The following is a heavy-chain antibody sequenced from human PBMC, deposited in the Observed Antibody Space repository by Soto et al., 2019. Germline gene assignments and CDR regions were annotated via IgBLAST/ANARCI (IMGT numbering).Heavy chain of an antibody. CDR3: ARGRESPGDYYYYYMDV. D-gene: IGHD3-10*01. CDR1: GFTFSSYD. V-gene: IGHV3-13*01. J-gene: IGHJ6*03. CDR2: IGTAGDT. Sequence: EVQLVESGGGLVQPGGSLRLSCAASGFTFSSYDMHWVRQATGKGLEWVSAIGTAGDTYYPGSVKGRFTISRENAKNSLYLQMNSLRAGDTAVYYCARGRESPGDYYYYYMDVWGKGTTVTVSS.